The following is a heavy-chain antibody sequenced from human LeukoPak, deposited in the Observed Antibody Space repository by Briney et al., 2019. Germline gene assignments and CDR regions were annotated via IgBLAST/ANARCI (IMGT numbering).Heavy chain of an antibody. CDR1: GGSFSGCY. J-gene: IGHJ4*02. CDR2: IYHSGNT. D-gene: IGHD2-2*01. CDR3: ARSGPGHCSSTSCRPFDY. V-gene: IGHV4-34*01. Sequence: SETLSLTCAVYGGSFSGCYWSWIRQPPGKGLEWMGEIYHSGNTNYNPYLKSRVTISVDTSKNQFSLKLSSVTAADTAVYYCARSGPGHCSSTSCRPFDYWGQGTLVTVSS.